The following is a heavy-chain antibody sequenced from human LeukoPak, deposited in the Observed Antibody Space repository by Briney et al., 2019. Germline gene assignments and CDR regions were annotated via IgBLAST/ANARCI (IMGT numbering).Heavy chain of an antibody. J-gene: IGHJ4*02. D-gene: IGHD3-22*01. CDR1: GYTFTSYG. CDR3: ARGHYYDSSGYYLY. Sequence: SVKVSCKASGYTFTSYGISWVRQAPGQGLEWMGWISAYNGDTNYAQKLQGRVTMTTDTSTSTAYMELRSLRSDDTAVYYCARGHYYDSSGYYLYWGQGTLVTASS. V-gene: IGHV1-18*01. CDR2: ISAYNGDT.